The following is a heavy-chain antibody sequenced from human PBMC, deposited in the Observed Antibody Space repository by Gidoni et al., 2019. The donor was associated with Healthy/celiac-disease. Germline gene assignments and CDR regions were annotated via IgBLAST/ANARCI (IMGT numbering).Heavy chain of an antibody. J-gene: IGHJ4*02. Sequence: EVQLVESGGGLVQPGGSLRLSCAASGFTFSSYAMHWVRQAPGKGLEYVSAISSNGGSTYYANSVKGRFTISRDNSKNTLYLQMGSLRAEDMAVYYCAREAGLSFDYWGQGTLVTVSS. D-gene: IGHD6-25*01. CDR1: GFTFSSYA. V-gene: IGHV3-64*01. CDR2: ISSNGGST. CDR3: AREAGLSFDY.